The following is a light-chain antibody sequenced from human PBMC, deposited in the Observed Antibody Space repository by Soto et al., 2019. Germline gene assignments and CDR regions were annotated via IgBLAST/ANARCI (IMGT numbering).Light chain of an antibody. CDR1: QSVSSNY. CDR3: QHYSNSRHFT. CDR2: GAS. V-gene: IGKV3-20*01. J-gene: IGKJ3*01. Sequence: EIVLTQSPGTLSLSPGERATLSCRASQSVSSNYLAWYQQKPGQAPRLLIYGASSRATDIPDRFSGSGSGTDFTLTISRLEPEDFAVYYCQHYSNSRHFTFGPGTKVDIK.